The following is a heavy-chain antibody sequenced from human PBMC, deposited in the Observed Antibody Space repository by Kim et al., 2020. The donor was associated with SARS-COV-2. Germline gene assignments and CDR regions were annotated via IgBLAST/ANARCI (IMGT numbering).Heavy chain of an antibody. D-gene: IGHD5-12*01. Sequence: AGSLTLSCAASGFTFSNYCRNWVRQAPGKGLEWVGNIKQDGSNNYNAYPVKRRFIISRDNTKNSLQSQRNIPTAEATAEYCWWITSGLDAWVEWSTVA. CDR1: GFTFSNYC. CDR2: IKQDGSNN. CDR3: WITSGLDA. V-gene: IGHV3-7*01. J-gene: IGHJ6*02.